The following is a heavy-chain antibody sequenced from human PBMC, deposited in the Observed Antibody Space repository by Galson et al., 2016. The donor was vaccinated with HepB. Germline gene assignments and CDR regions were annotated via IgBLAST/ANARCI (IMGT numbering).Heavy chain of an antibody. J-gene: IGHJ1*01. D-gene: IGHD6-19*01. CDR3: ASVVWTSGWIEYFQD. CDR1: GGSFSVYY. Sequence: SETLSLTCAVYGGSFSVYYWTWIRQSPGKGLEWIGDINHGGSTSYNPSLKSQATISIDTSKKQFSLKLTSVTAADTAVYYSASVVWTSGWIEYFQDWSQGTLVTVSS. V-gene: IGHV4-34*01. CDR2: INHGGST.